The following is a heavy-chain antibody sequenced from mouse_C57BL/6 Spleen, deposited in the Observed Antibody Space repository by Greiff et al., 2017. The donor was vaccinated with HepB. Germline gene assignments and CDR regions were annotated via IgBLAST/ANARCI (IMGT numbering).Heavy chain of an antibody. D-gene: IGHD2-1*01. CDR3: TREVTGLFAY. J-gene: IGHJ3*01. V-gene: IGHV1-15*01. CDR2: IGPETGGT. CDR1: GYTFTDYE. Sequence: VQLQQSGAELVRPGASVTLSCKASGYTFTDYEMHWVKQTPVHGLEWIGAIGPETGGTAYNQKFKGKAILTADKSSSTAYMELRSLTSEDSAVYYCTREVTGLFAYWGQGTLVTVSA.